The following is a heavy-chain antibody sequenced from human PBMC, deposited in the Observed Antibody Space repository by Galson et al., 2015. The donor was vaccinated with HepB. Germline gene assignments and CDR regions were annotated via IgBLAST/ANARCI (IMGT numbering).Heavy chain of an antibody. J-gene: IGHJ6*03. V-gene: IGHV3-21*01. CDR2: ISSSSSYI. CDR3: ARALAAAGTVPDGYYYYYMDV. Sequence: SLRLSCAASGFTFSSYSMNWVRQAPGKGLEWVSSISSSSSYIYYADSVKGRFTISRDNAKNSLYLQMNSLRAEDTAVYYCARALAAAGTVPDGYYYYYMDVWGKGTTVTVSS. CDR1: GFTFSSYS. D-gene: IGHD6-13*01.